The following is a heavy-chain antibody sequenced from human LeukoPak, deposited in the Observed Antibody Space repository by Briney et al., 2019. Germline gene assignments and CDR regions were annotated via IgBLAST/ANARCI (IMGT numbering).Heavy chain of an antibody. CDR3: AKDPGPYYYDSSGYYDWFDP. J-gene: IGHJ5*02. Sequence: GGSLRLSCAASGFTFSSYGMHWVRQAPGKGLEWVSAISGSGGSTYYADSVKGRFTISRDNSKNTLYLQMNSLRAEDTAVYYCAKDPGPYYYDSSGYYDWFDPWGQGTLVTVSS. CDR1: GFTFSSYG. V-gene: IGHV3-23*01. CDR2: ISGSGGST. D-gene: IGHD3-22*01.